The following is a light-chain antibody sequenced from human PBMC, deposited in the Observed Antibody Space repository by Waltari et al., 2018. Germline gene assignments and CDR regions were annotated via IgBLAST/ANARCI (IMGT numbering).Light chain of an antibody. CDR2: EVN. V-gene: IGLV2-8*01. Sequence: QSALPQPPSASGSPGQSVPIPCPGTRRDVGGKNFVSWYQQHPGKAPKLIIYEVNERPSGVPDRFSGFKSGNTASLTVSGLQPEDEADYYCSAYAGSDNCVFGTGTKVTVL. CDR1: RRDVGGKNF. J-gene: IGLJ1*01. CDR3: SAYAGSDNCV.